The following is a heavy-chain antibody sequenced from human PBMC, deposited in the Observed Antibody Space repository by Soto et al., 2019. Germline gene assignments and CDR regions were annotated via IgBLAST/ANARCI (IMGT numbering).Heavy chain of an antibody. CDR1: GGTFSTYA. D-gene: IGHD3-22*01. Sequence: SVKVSCKASGGTFSTYAFNWVRQAPGQGLEWMGGNIPISGTTNYAQKFQGRVTITADESTSTAYMELSSLTSEDTAVYYCARIDYYESSGYYPLKYWGQGTLVTVSS. V-gene: IGHV1-69*13. J-gene: IGHJ4*02. CDR3: ARIDYYESSGYYPLKY. CDR2: NIPISGTT.